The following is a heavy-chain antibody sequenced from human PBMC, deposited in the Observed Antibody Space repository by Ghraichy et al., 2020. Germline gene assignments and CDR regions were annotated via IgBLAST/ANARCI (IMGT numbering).Heavy chain of an antibody. CDR2: ISYDGSNK. V-gene: IGHV3-30*04. CDR1: GFTFSSYA. J-gene: IGHJ5*02. Sequence: GGSLRLSCAASGFTFSSYAMHWVRQAPGKGLEWVAVISYDGSNKYYADSVKGRFTISRDNSKNTLYLQMNSLRDEDTAVYYCSRESSGYSSSWKEQNWFEPWGQGTLDTVYS. D-gene: IGHD6-13*01. CDR3: SRESSGYSSSWKEQNWFEP.